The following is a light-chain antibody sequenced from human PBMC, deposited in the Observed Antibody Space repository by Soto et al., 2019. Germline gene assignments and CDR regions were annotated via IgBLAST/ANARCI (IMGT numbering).Light chain of an antibody. CDR3: TLYTSSNTLEV. CDR1: NRDVGGSNY. V-gene: IGLV2-14*01. J-gene: IGLJ1*01. CDR2: EVN. Sequence: QSVLIQPASVSGSPGQSITISCTGTNRDVGGSNYVSWYQHHPHRAPKLLIYEVNYRPSGVSSRFSGSKSGNTASLTISGLQAEDEADYYCTLYTSSNTLEVFGVGTKVTVL.